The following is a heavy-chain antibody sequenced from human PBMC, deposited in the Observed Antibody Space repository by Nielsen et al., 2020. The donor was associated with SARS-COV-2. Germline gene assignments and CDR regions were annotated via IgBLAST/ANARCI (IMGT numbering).Heavy chain of an antibody. D-gene: IGHD2-15*01. CDR2: IYSGGAT. CDR3: AKDVLGYCSGGSCYGGYWFDP. CDR1: GFAVSSNY. Sequence: GESLKISCAASGFAVSSNYMSWVRQSPVKGLEWVSVIYSGGATHYADSVKGRFTISRDDSKNTVYLQMNSLRAEDTALYYCAKDVLGYCSGGSCYGGYWFDPWGQGTLVTVSS. V-gene: IGHV3-53*05. J-gene: IGHJ5*02.